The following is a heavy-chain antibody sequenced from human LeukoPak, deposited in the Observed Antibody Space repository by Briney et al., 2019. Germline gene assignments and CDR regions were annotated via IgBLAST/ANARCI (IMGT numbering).Heavy chain of an antibody. CDR1: GYTFTSYA. V-gene: IGHV7-4-1*02. CDR2: INTNTGNP. Sequence: ASVKVSCKASGYTFTSYAMNWVRQAPGQGLEWMGWINTNTGNPTYAQGFTGRFVFSLDTSVSTAYLQISSLKAEDTAVYYCARGVGQRSYDFWSGYYVRLVGGGDEKNYYYYYYMDVWGKGTTVTVSS. D-gene: IGHD3-3*01. J-gene: IGHJ6*03. CDR3: ARGVGQRSYDFWSGYYVRLVGGGDEKNYYYYYYMDV.